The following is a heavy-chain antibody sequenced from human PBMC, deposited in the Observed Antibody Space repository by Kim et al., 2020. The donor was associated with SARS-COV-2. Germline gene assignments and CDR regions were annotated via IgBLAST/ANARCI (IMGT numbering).Heavy chain of an antibody. J-gene: IGHJ3*02. CDR3: AREIGVFVSYAFDI. CDR2: LKQDGSET. D-gene: IGHD3-10*01. Sequence: GGSLTLSCAASGFTFSSYWMRCVRQAPGRGRVGVANLKQDGSETYYVHSVKGRFTISRDNAKNSLSLQMNTLRAEDTAVYYCAREIGVFVSYAFDIWGQG. CDR1: GFTFSSYW. V-gene: IGHV3-7*01.